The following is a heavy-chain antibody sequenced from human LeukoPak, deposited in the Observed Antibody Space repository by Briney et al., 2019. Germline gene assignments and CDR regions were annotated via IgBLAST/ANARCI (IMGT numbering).Heavy chain of an antibody. CDR3: AKLASWNWFDP. Sequence: GGSLRVSCAASGFTFISNAMSWVRQARGKGLEWVSAISGSGFSTYYGDSVKGRFTVSRDNSKNTLYLQMNSLRAEDTAVYYCAKLASWNWFDPWGQGTLVTVSS. V-gene: IGHV3-23*01. CDR2: ISGSGFST. CDR1: GFTFISNA. J-gene: IGHJ5*02. D-gene: IGHD2-2*01.